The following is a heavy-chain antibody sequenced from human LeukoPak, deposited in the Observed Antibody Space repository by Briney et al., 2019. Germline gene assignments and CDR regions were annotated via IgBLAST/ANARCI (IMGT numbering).Heavy chain of an antibody. Sequence: LPGGSLRLSCAASGFTFSSYAMHWVRQAPGKGLEWVAVILYDGSNKYYADSVKGRFTISRDNSKNRLYLQMNSLRTEDTAVTYCAELGATSHWGQGTLVTVSS. J-gene: IGHJ4*02. V-gene: IGHV3-30*04. CDR3: AELGATSH. CDR1: GFTFSSYA. D-gene: IGHD1-26*01. CDR2: ILYDGSNK.